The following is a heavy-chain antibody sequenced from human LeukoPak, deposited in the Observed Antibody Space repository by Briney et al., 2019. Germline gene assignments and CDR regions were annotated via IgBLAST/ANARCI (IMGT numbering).Heavy chain of an antibody. J-gene: IGHJ5*02. CDR2: ISAYNGNT. CDR3: AREMTTVIGDWYDP. D-gene: IGHD4-11*01. CDR1: GYTFTSYY. Sequence: ASVKVSCKASGYTFTSYYMHWVRQAPGQGLEWMGWISAYNGNTNYAQNLQGRVTMTTDTSTSTAYMELRSLRFDDTAVYYCAREMTTVIGDWYDPWGQGTLVIVSS. V-gene: IGHV1-18*04.